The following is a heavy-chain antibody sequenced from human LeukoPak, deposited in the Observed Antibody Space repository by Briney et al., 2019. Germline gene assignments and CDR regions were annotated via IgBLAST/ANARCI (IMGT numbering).Heavy chain of an antibody. V-gene: IGHV1-2*02. CDR2: INPNSGGT. J-gene: IGHJ4*02. CDR1: GYSFTGYY. CDR3: ARERDTANDY. Sequence: ASVKVSCKASGYSFTGYYIHWVRQAPGQGLEWMGWINPNSGGTKYAQKFQGRVTMTTDTSTSTAYMELRSLRSDDTAVYYCARERDTANDYWGQGTLVTVSS. D-gene: IGHD5-18*01.